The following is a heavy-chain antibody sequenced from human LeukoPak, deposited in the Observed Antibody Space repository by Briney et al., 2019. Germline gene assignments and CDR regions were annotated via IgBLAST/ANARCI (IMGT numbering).Heavy chain of an antibody. V-gene: IGHV4-34*01. CDR1: GGSFSGYY. Sequence: SETPSLTCAVYGGSFSGYYWSWIRQPPGKGLEWIGEINHSGSTNYNPSLKSRVTISVDTSKNQFSLKLSSVTAADTAVYCCARGTRIVGAKHWGQGTLVTVSS. D-gene: IGHD1-26*01. J-gene: IGHJ4*02. CDR2: INHSGST. CDR3: ARGTRIVGAKH.